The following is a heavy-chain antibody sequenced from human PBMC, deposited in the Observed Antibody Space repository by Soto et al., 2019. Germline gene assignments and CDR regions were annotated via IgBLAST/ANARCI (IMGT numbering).Heavy chain of an antibody. D-gene: IGHD2-2*01. Sequence: SETLSFTCSVSGGSISYNSYYWGWIRQPPGKGLEWVGGIFYTGTTYYSPSLKDRVTISVDTSKNSFSLNLTSVTAADTAVYFCARLVVVAPVANAWGQGTLVTVPQ. V-gene: IGHV4-39*02. CDR1: GGSISYNSYY. J-gene: IGHJ5*02. CDR2: IFYTGTT. CDR3: ARLVVVAPVANA.